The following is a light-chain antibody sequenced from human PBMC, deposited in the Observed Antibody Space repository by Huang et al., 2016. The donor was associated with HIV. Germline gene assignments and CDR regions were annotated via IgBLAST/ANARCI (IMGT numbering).Light chain of an antibody. V-gene: IGKV3-11*01. CDR3: QQRSNWLT. J-gene: IGKJ4*01. Sequence: EIVLPQPPATLSLSPGDRATLSCRASQNIGNYLAWYQQKPGQAPRLLMYDTSNRATGIPARFSGGGSGTDFTLTISSLEPEDFAVYSCQQRSNWLTFGGGTKVETK. CDR2: DTS. CDR1: QNIGNY.